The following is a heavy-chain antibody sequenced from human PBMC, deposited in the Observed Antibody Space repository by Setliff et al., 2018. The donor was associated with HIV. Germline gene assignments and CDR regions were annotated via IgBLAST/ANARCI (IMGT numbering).Heavy chain of an antibody. V-gene: IGHV1-18*01. CDR2: ISPYNGHT. D-gene: IGHD2-2*01. Sequence: ASVKVSCKASGYTFTSYGIGWVRQAPGQGLEWMGWISPYNGHTNYAQKLQGRVTMTTDTSTSTTYMELTSLRSDDTAGYYCARWSCGRATCYDSPYNWFDPWGQGTLVTVSS. CDR3: ARWSCGRATCYDSPYNWFDP. CDR1: GYTFTSYG. J-gene: IGHJ5*02.